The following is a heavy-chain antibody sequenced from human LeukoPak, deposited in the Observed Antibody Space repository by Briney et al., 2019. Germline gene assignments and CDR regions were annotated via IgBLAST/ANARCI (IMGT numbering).Heavy chain of an antibody. J-gene: IGHJ6*03. CDR2: ISRTGADT. CDR1: GFTFGTYD. Sequence: GGSLRLSCAASGFTFGTYDMYWIRQAPGKGLECVASISRTGADTYTYYADSVKGRFTISRDNSKNTLYLQMNSLRAEDTAVYYCTKPFNTDYSNFYYMDVWGPGTTVTVS. CDR3: TKPFNTDYSNFYYMDV. D-gene: IGHD4-11*01. V-gene: IGHV3-23*01.